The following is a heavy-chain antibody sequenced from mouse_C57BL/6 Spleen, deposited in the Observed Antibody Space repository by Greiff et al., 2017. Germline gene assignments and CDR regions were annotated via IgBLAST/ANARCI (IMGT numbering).Heavy chain of an antibody. V-gene: IGHV5-9*01. D-gene: IGHD2-2*01. CDR2: ISGGGGNT. J-gene: IGHJ4*01. Sequence: EVQVVESGGGLVKPGGSLKLSCAASGFTFSSYTMSWVRQTPEKRLEWVATISGGGGNTYYPDSVKGRFTISRDNAKNTLYLQMSSLRSEDTALYYCARYGYDVGAMDYWGQGTSVTVSS. CDR3: ARYGYDVGAMDY. CDR1: GFTFSSYT.